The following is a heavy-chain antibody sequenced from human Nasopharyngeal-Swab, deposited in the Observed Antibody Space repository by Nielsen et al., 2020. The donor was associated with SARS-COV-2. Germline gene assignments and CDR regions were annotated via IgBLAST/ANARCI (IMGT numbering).Heavy chain of an antibody. D-gene: IGHD4-17*01. CDR3: ARDLTATVTTNYYYGMDV. V-gene: IGHV1-8*01. J-gene: IGHJ6*02. Sequence: ASVKVSCKASGYTFTSYDINWVRQASGQGLEWVGWMNPNSGNTGYAQKFQGRVTMTRDTSITTVYMELSSLRSEDTAVYYCARDLTATVTTNYYYGMDVWGQGTTVTVSS. CDR1: GYTFTSYD. CDR2: MNPNSGNT.